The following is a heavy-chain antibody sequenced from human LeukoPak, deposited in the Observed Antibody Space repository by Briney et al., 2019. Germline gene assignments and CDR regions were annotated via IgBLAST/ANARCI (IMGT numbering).Heavy chain of an antibody. V-gene: IGHV3-7*01. CDR2: IKQDGSEK. CDR3: ARGHFVVVVAEYGMDV. J-gene: IGHJ6*02. D-gene: IGHD2-15*01. Sequence: GGSLRLSCAAFGFTFSSYWMSWVRQAPGKGLEWVANIKQDGSEKYYVDSVKGRFTISRDNAKNSLYLQMNSLRAEDTAVYYCARGHFVVVVAEYGMDVWGQGTTVTVSS. CDR1: GFTFSSYW.